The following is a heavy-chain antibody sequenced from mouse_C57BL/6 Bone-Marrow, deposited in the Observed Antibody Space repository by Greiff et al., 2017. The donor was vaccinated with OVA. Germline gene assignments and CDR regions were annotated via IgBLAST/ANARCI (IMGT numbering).Heavy chain of an antibody. Sequence: VHVKQSVAELVRPGASVKLSCTASGFNIKNTYMHWVKQRPEQGLEWIGRIDPANDNTKYAPKFQGKATMTADTSSNTAYLQLSSLSSEDTAVYCCARGNFGSSFYAMDYGGQGTSVTVSS. D-gene: IGHD1-1*01. CDR3: ARGNFGSSFYAMDY. J-gene: IGHJ4*01. V-gene: IGHV14-3*01. CDR1: GFNIKNTY. CDR2: IDPANDNT.